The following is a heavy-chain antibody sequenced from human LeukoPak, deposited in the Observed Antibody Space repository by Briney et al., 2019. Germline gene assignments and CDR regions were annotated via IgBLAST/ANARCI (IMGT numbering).Heavy chain of an antibody. CDR3: ARWQYDSSGYRKIDY. V-gene: IGHV4-59*01. Sequence: SETLSLTCTVSGGSICSYYWSWIRQPPGKGLEWIGYIYYSGSTNYNPSLKSRVTISVDTSKNQFSLKLISVTAADTAVYFCARWQYDSSGYRKIDYWGQGTLVTVSS. J-gene: IGHJ4*02. CDR2: IYYSGST. CDR1: GGSICSYY. D-gene: IGHD3-22*01.